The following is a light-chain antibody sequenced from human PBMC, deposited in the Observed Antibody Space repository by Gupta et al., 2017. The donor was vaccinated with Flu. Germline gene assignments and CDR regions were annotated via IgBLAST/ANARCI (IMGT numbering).Light chain of an antibody. CDR2: KAS. J-gene: IGKJ3*01. CDR3: QQEESFSIT. CDR1: QSINSW. Sequence: PSTLSASVGDRVTITCRASQSINSWLAWYQQKPGKAPKLLIYKASSLETGVPSRFSGSGSGTEFTLTISSLQPDDFATYYCQQEESFSITFGQGTKVDVK. V-gene: IGKV1-5*03.